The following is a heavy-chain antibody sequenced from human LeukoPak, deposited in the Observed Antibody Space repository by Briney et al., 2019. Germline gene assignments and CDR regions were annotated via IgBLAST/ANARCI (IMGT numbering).Heavy chain of an antibody. J-gene: IGHJ3*02. CDR2: ITSSSSYI. Sequence: GESLRLSCAASGFTFSSYNMNWVRQAPGKGLEWVSSITSSSSYIYYADSVKGRFTISRDNAKNSLYLQMNSLRAEDTAVYYCARGLRFPRTNAFDTWGQGTMVTVSS. CDR1: GFTFSSYN. D-gene: IGHD3-3*01. CDR3: ARGLRFPRTNAFDT. V-gene: IGHV3-21*01.